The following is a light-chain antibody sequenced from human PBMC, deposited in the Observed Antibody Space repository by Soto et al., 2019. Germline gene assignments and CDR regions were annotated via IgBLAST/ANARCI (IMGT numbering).Light chain of an antibody. J-gene: IGKJ2*01. CDR2: GAS. CDR1: QSVSDN. Sequence: IVMTQSAATLTVFPGERATLSCRASQSVSDNLAWYQQKPGQAPRLLIYGASTRATGIPARFSGSGSGTEFTLTISSLQSEDFAVYYCQQSNNWPYTFGQGTKVDIK. CDR3: QQSNNWPYT. V-gene: IGKV3-15*01.